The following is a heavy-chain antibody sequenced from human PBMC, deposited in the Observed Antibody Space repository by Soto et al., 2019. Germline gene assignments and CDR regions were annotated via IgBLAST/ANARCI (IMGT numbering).Heavy chain of an antibody. Sequence: SETLSLTCAVSGGSISSGGYSWSWIRQPPGKGLEWIGYIYHSGSTYYNPSLKSRVTISVDRSKNQFSLKLSSVTAADTAVYYCATGTPFTYGSGSYRGLYYYYGMDVWGQGTTVTVSS. J-gene: IGHJ6*02. CDR2: IYHSGST. V-gene: IGHV4-30-2*01. CDR3: ATGTPFTYGSGSYRGLYYYYGMDV. CDR1: GGSISSGGYS. D-gene: IGHD3-10*01.